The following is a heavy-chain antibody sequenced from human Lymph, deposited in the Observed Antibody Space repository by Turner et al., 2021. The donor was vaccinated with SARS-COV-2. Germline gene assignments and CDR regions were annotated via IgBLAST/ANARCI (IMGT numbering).Heavy chain of an antibody. J-gene: IGHJ6*02. V-gene: IGHV3-30*04. CDR3: ARYASGGYFYYGMDV. Sequence: QVPLVESGGGVVQPGGSLRLYCAASGFIFSTYAIYWVRQGPGKGLEWVAVISYDGSNEYDTDSVKSRFTISRDKSKNALYLQINSLRAEDTAVYYCARYASGGYFYYGMDVWGQGTTVTVSS. D-gene: IGHD3-10*01. CDR2: ISYDGSNE. CDR1: GFIFSTYA.